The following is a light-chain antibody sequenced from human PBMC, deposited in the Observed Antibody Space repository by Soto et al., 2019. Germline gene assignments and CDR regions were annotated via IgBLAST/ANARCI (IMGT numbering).Light chain of an antibody. CDR2: FGS. J-gene: IGKJ1*01. Sequence: DIVMSQSPLSLPVTPGEPASISCRASQSLVHHNGNNFLDWYLQKPGQSPRLLIYFGSNRASGVPDRFSGSGSGTDFTLTISRVEADDVGVYYCMQSVRTPWKFGQGTQVVIK. CDR1: QSLVHHNGNNF. CDR3: MQSVRTPWK. V-gene: IGKV2-28*01.